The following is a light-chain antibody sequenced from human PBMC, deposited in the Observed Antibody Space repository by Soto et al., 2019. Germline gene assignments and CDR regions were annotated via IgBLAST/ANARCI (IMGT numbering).Light chain of an antibody. CDR2: AAS. CDR3: QQSFSAPPT. CDR1: QTINTY. V-gene: IGKV1-39*01. J-gene: IGKJ1*01. Sequence: DIQMTQSPSSLSASVGDRVTITCRASQTINTYLIWYQQKPGKAPNLLIYAASSLQSGVPSRFSGSGSGTDFTLTISSLQPEDFATYYCQQSFSAPPTFGQGTKVDIK.